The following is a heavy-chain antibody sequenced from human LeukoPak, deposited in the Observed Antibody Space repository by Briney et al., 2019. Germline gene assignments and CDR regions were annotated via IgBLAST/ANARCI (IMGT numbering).Heavy chain of an antibody. CDR3: ARDGSVSFYDSRGLDY. CDR2: IKQDGSEK. V-gene: IGHV3-7*03. J-gene: IGHJ4*02. Sequence: GGSLRLSCAASGFTFSSYWMSWVRQAPGKGLEWVANIKQDGSEKYYVDSVKGRFTISRDNAKNSLYLQMNSLRAEDTALYYCARDGSVSFYDSRGLDYWGQGTLVTVSS. CDR1: GFTFSSYW. D-gene: IGHD3-22*01.